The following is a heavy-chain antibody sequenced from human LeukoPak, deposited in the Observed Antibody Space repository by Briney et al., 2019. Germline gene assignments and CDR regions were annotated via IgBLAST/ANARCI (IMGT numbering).Heavy chain of an antibody. V-gene: IGHV3-30-3*01. CDR1: GFTFSSYA. D-gene: IGHD7-27*01. CDR3: ARSQLGIYIPGAFDI. Sequence: GRSLRLSCAASGFTFSSYAMHWVRQAPGKGLEWVAVISYDGSNKYYADSVKGRFTISRDNSKNTLYLQMSSLRAEDTAVYYCARSQLGIYIPGAFDIWGQGTMVTVSS. CDR2: ISYDGSNK. J-gene: IGHJ3*02.